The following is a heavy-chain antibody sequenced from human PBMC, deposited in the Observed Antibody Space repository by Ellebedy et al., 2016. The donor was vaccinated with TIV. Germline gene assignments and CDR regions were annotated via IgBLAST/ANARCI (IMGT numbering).Heavy chain of an antibody. V-gene: IGHV3-30*02. CDR2: IWYDGSNE. CDR1: GFRFTDYG. Sequence: GGSLRLXXEASGFRFTDYGMIWVRQVPAKGLEWVAVIWYDGSNEKYADSVKGRFTISRDNSKNTLYLQMNSLRAEDTAVYYCAKDGRWNDVDYFDYWGQGTLVTVSS. J-gene: IGHJ4*02. D-gene: IGHD1-1*01. CDR3: AKDGRWNDVDYFDY.